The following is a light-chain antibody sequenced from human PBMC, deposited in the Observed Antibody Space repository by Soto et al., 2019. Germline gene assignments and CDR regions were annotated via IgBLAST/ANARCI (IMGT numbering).Light chain of an antibody. Sequence: DIQMTQSPSSLSASVGDRVTITSQASQDVSNYLNWYQQKLGKAPKLLIYDASNLETGVPSRFSGSGSGTDFTLTISSLQAEDVAVYYCHQYYTTPLTFGGGTKVDIK. CDR2: DAS. V-gene: IGKV1-33*01. J-gene: IGKJ4*01. CDR1: QDVSNY. CDR3: HQYYTTPLT.